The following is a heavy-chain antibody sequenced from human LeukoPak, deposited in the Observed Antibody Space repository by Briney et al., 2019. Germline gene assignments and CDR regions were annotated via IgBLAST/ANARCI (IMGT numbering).Heavy chain of an antibody. CDR3: ARVSDGYNYSFDY. CDR2: ISYDGSNK. CDR1: GFTFSSYG. V-gene: IGHV3-30*03. Sequence: PGGSLRLSCAASGFTFSSYGMHWVRQAPGKGLEWVAVISYDGSNKDYADSVKGRFTISRDNSKNTLYLQMNSLRAEDTAVYYCARVSDGYNYSFDYWGQGTLVTVSS. J-gene: IGHJ4*02. D-gene: IGHD5-24*01.